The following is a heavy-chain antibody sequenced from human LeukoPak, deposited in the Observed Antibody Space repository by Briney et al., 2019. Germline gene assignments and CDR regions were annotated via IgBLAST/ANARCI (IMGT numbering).Heavy chain of an antibody. V-gene: IGHV3-23*01. CDR1: GFTFSSYA. D-gene: IGHD3-3*01. CDR3: AKDREAAAFWSGYY. J-gene: IGHJ4*02. CDR2: ISGSGGST. Sequence: GGSLRLSCAASGFTFSSYAMSWVRQAPGKGLEWVSPISGSGGSTYYADSVKGRFTISRDNSKNTLYLQMNSLRAEDTAVYYCAKDREAAAFWSGYYWGQGTLVTVSS.